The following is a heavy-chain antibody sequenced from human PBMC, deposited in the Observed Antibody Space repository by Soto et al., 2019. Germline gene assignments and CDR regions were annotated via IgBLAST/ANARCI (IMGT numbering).Heavy chain of an antibody. V-gene: IGHV5-51*01. CDR3: ARLLDYYGSGSYPYYFDY. CDR2: IYPGDSDT. D-gene: IGHD3-10*01. CDR1: GYSFTSYW. Sequence: PGESLKISCKGSGYSFTSYWIGWVRQMPGKGLEWMGIIYPGDSDTRYSPSFQGQVTISADKSISTAYLQWSSLKASDTAMYYCARLLDYYGSGSYPYYFDYWGQGTLVTVSS. J-gene: IGHJ4*02.